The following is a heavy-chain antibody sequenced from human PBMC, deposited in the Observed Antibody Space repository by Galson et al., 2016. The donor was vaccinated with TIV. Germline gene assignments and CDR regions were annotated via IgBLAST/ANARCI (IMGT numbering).Heavy chain of an antibody. V-gene: IGHV3-30-3*01. D-gene: IGHD4-17*01. CDR1: GFTFNTYA. CDR3: ERSLTSDYGDPLDY. Sequence: SLRLSCAASGFTFNTYAIHWVRQAPGKGLEWVAVISNDGNTKHYADSVKGRFTISRDNSKNTVVLQMNSLRPEDTALYYCERSLTSDYGDPLDYWGQGTLVTASS. J-gene: IGHJ4*02. CDR2: ISNDGNTK.